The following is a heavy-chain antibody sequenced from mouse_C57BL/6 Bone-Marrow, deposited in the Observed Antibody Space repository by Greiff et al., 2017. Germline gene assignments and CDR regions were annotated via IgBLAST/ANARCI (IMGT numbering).Heavy chain of an antibody. CDR1: GFTFSNYW. Sequence: EVNLVESGGGLVQPGGSMKLSCVASGFTFSNYWMNWVRQSPEKGLEWVAQIRLKSDNYATHYAESVKGRFTISRDDSKSSVYLQMNNLRAEDTGIYYCTGILCYYGSSGYFDYWGQGTTLTVSS. V-gene: IGHV6-3*01. CDR3: TGILCYYGSSGYFDY. J-gene: IGHJ2*01. CDR2: IRLKSDNYAT. D-gene: IGHD1-1*01.